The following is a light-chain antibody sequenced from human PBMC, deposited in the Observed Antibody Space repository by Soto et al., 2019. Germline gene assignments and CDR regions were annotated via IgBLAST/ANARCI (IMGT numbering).Light chain of an antibody. CDR1: QSVSGR. V-gene: IGKV3-20*01. J-gene: IGKJ5*01. Sequence: EVFLTPSPGTLSFSPGARATLSCGASQSVSGRLAGYQRRTAQFHRLLISGASVRASGVPVRFIGSGSGTDFTLTITRLETEDFAVYYCQQYGGSPITFGLGTRLE. CDR2: GAS. CDR3: QQYGGSPIT.